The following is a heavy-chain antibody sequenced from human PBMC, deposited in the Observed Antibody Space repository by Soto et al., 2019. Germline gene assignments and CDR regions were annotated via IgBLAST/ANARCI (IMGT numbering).Heavy chain of an antibody. CDR2: FDPEDGET. D-gene: IGHD3-10*01. V-gene: IGHV1-24*01. J-gene: IGHJ4*02. CDR3: ATDLPSYGSGRAFDY. Sequence: GASVKVSCKVSGYTLTELSMHWVRQAPGKGPEWMGGFDPEDGETIYAQKCQGRVTMTEDTSTDTAYMELSSLRSEDTAVYYCATDLPSYGSGRAFDYWGQGTLVTASS. CDR1: GYTLTELS.